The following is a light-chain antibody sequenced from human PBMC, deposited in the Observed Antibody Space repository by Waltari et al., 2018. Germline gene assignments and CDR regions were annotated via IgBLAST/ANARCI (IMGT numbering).Light chain of an antibody. V-gene: IGLV3-19*01. Sequence: SFELTQDPPVSVAFGHTVRITCQADSLRRNSASWYQQRPGQAPILVRYGQNHRPSGIPDRFSGSNSGNTASLIITGAQAEDEADYYCHSRDTSSTRFFGGGTRLTV. CDR3: HSRDTSSTRF. J-gene: IGLJ2*01. CDR2: GQN. CDR1: SLRRNS.